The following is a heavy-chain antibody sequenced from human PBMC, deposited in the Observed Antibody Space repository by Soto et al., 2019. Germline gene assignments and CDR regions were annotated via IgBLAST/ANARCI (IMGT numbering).Heavy chain of an antibody. J-gene: IGHJ4*02. CDR3: ANYDSGSYYY. V-gene: IGHV1-3*04. CDR2: IDTGTANT. D-gene: IGHD3-10*01. Sequence: AAVKVSCKASGYTFTTYAIHWVRQAPGQRLEWMGWIDTGTANTKYSQKFQGRVTFTRDTSASTAYMELSSLRPEDTAIYYCANYDSGSYYYWGQGSPVTVSS. CDR1: GYTFTTYA.